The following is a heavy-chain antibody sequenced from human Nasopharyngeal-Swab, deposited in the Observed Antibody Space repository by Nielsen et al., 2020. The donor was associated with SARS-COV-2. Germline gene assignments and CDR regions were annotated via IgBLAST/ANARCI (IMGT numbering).Heavy chain of an antibody. CDR3: ARGCVLTGPTCNYYGMDV. V-gene: IGHV3-21*01. CDR1: GFTFSSYS. J-gene: IGHJ6*02. Sequence: GESLKISCAASGFTFSSYSMNWVRQAPGKGLEWVSSISSSSSYIYYADSVKGRFTFSRDNAKNSLYLQMNSLRAEDTAVYYCARGCVLTGPTCNYYGMDVWGQGTTVTVSS. CDR2: ISSSSSYI. D-gene: IGHD3-9*01.